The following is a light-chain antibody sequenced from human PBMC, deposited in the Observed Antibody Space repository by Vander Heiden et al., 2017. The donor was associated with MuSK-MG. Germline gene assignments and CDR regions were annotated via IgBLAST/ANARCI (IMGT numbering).Light chain of an antibody. CDR2: QDT. CDR3: QAWNTSVI. V-gene: IGLV3-1*01. CDR1: KLGNKY. Sequence: SYELAPPPSVSVSPGQPVAITCSGEKLGNKYASWFQHKPGQSPVLPLYQDTKRPAGIPERYSGSDNATTATLSISGTEAMDEYYYYCQAWNTSVIFGGGTKLTVL. J-gene: IGLJ2*01.